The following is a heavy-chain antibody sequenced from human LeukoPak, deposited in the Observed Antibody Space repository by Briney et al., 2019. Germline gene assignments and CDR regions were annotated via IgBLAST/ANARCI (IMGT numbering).Heavy chain of an antibody. V-gene: IGHV3-66*02. CDR3: ASRGYSYGQTIDY. Sequence: GGSLRLSCAASGFTVSSNYMRRVRQAPGKGLEWVSVIYSGGSTYYADSVKGRFTISRDNSKNTLYLQMNSLRAEDTAVYYCASRGYSYGQTIDYWGQGTLVTVSS. J-gene: IGHJ4*02. D-gene: IGHD5-18*01. CDR2: IYSGGST. CDR1: GFTVSSNY.